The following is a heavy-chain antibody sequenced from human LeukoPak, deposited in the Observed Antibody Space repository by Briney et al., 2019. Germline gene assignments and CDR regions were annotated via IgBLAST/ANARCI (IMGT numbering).Heavy chain of an antibody. CDR2: ISSSSSYI. Sequence: KSGGSLRLSCAASGFTLSNYCMNWVRQAPGRGLEWVSSISSSSSYIYYADSVKGRFTISRDNAKNSLYLQMNSMRDEDTAVYYCARAPGDYYYYYAMDVWGQGTTVTVSS. D-gene: IGHD4-17*01. CDR1: GFTLSNYC. J-gene: IGHJ6*02. V-gene: IGHV3-21*01. CDR3: ARAPGDYYYYYAMDV.